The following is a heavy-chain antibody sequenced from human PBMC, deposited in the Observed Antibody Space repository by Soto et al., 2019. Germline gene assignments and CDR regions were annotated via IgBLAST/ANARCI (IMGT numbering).Heavy chain of an antibody. J-gene: IGHJ3*02. V-gene: IGHV3-33*01. D-gene: IGHD3-3*01. CDR2: IWYDGSNK. Sequence: GGSLRLSCAASGFTFSSYGMHWVRQAPGKGLEWVAVIWYDGSNKYYADSVKGRFTISRDNSKNTLYLQMNSLRAEDTAVYYCARDPVFLEWLSHDAFDIWGQGTMVTVSS. CDR1: GFTFSSYG. CDR3: ARDPVFLEWLSHDAFDI.